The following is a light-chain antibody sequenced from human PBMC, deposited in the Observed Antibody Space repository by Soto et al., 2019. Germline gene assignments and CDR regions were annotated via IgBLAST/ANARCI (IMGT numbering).Light chain of an antibody. CDR1: SSDVGGYSY. CDR2: NVS. V-gene: IGLV2-14*01. Sequence: QSVLTQAASVSGSPGQSITISCTGTSSDVGGYSYVSWYQQFPGKVPKLLIYNVSNRPSGVSNRFSGSKSGNTASLTISGLQAEDEADYFCTSSTSGSLYVFGTGTKVTVL. J-gene: IGLJ1*01. CDR3: TSSTSGSLYV.